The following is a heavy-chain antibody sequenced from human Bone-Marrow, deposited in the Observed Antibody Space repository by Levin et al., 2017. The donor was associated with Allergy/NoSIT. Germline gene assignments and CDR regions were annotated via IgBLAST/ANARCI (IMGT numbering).Heavy chain of an antibody. J-gene: IGHJ3*01. CDR2: ISAYNGQT. CDR1: EFISSNYG. V-gene: IGHV1-18*01. Sequence: ASVKVSCKASEFISSNYGISWVRQAPGQGFEWMGWISAYNGQTNYAEKFQDRVTMTTDTATRTDHMELRSLRSDDSAVYYCAARTITTTGFDLWGQGTTVIVSS. D-gene: IGHD1/OR15-1a*01. CDR3: AARTITTTGFDL.